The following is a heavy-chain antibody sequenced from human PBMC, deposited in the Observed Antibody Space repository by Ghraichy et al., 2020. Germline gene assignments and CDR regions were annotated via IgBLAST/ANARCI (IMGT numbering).Heavy chain of an antibody. D-gene: IGHD6-19*01. Sequence: GGSLRLSCAASGFTVSSNYMSWVRQAPGKGLEWVSGIYSGGSTYYADSVKGRFTISRDNSKNTLYLQMNSLRAEDTAVYYCARSTRKYSSGWATWYFDLWGRGTLVTVSS. CDR1: GFTVSSNY. CDR2: IYSGGST. CDR3: ARSTRKYSSGWATWYFDL. V-gene: IGHV3-53*01. J-gene: IGHJ2*01.